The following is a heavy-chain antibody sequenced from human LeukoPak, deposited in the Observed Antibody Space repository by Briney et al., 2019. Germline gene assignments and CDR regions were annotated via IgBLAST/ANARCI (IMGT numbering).Heavy chain of an antibody. J-gene: IGHJ4*02. V-gene: IGHV3-74*01. CDR1: GFTFSSYS. CDR2: INSDGSST. D-gene: IGHD4-23*01. Sequence: GGSLRLSCVASGFTFSSYSFNWVRQAPGKGLVWVSRINSDGSSTSYADSVKGRFTISRDNAKNTLYLQMNSLRAEDTAVYYCASLTVVTPGGPYFDYWGQGTLVTVSS. CDR3: ASLTVVTPGGPYFDY.